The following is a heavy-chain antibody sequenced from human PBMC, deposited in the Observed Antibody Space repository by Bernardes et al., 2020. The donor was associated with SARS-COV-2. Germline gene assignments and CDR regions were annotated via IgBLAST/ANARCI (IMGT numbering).Heavy chain of an antibody. Sequence: SETLSLTCSVSGASISSRNYCWGWIRQPPGRGLEWIGTLYYNGITYSNPSLKSRVTISVDTSKNEFSLKLNSVTAADTAVYYCARGGVRPFMMFGGKTAGNWFDPWGQGTLVTVSS. CDR2: LYYNGIT. D-gene: IGHD3-3*01. J-gene: IGHJ5*02. CDR3: ARGGVRPFMMFGGKTAGNWFDP. CDR1: GASISSRNYC. V-gene: IGHV4-39*01.